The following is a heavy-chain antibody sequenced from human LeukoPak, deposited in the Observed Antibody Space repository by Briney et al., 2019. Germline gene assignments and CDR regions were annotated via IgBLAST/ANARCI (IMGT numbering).Heavy chain of an antibody. CDR1: GFTVSSNY. J-gene: IGHJ4*02. CDR2: IYSGGST. D-gene: IGHD5-12*01. CDR3: ARVVATIIPHYFDY. V-gene: IGHV3-53*01. Sequence: PGGSLRLSCVASGFTVSSNYMSWVRQAPGKGLEWVSVIYSGGSTYYADSVKGRFTISRDNSKNTLYLQMNSLRAEDTAVYYCARVVATIIPHYFDYWGQGTLVTVSS.